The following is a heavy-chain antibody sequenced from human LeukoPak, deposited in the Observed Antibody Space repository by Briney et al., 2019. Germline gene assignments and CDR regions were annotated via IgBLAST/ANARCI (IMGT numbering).Heavy chain of an antibody. J-gene: IGHJ4*02. CDR3: ARGYEYSYGKYGY. Sequence: ASVKVSCKASGYTFTDYYMHWVRQAPGQGLEWMGWINPNSGGTNYAQKFQGRVTMTRDTSISTAYMELSRLRSDDTAVYYCARGYEYSYGKYGYWGQGTLVTVSS. CDR2: INPNSGGT. CDR1: GYTFTDYY. V-gene: IGHV1-2*02. D-gene: IGHD5-18*01.